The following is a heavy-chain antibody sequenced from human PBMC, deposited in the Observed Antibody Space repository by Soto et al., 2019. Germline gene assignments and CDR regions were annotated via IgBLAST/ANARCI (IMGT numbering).Heavy chain of an antibody. Sequence: QLLESGPGLVKPSETLPLTCSVSGGSISSSSYNWGWIRQPPGKGLEWIGSFYYGGSPYYHPSLKSRVTISVDTSKNQFSLNLNSVTAADTAVYYCARLPLRRTREDVDYWGQGTLVAVSS. D-gene: IGHD4-17*01. CDR2: FYYGGSP. V-gene: IGHV4-39*01. CDR3: ARLPLRRTREDVDY. J-gene: IGHJ4*02. CDR1: GGSISSSSYN.